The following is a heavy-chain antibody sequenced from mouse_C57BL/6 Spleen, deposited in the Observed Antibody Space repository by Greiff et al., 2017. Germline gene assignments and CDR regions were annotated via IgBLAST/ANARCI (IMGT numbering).Heavy chain of an antibody. Sequence: QVQLKESGAELVKPGASVKISCKASGYAFRSYWMNWVKQRPGKGLEWIGQIYPGDGDTNYNGKFKGKATLTADKSSSTAYMQLSSLTSEDSAVYFCARWEAAQATYYAMDYWGQGTSVTVSS. D-gene: IGHD3-2*02. V-gene: IGHV1-80*01. J-gene: IGHJ4*01. CDR1: GYAFRSYW. CDR3: ARWEAAQATYYAMDY. CDR2: IYPGDGDT.